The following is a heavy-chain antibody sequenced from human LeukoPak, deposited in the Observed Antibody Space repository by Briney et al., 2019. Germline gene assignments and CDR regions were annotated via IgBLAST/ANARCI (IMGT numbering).Heavy chain of an antibody. CDR1: QFTFKNYW. Sequence: GGSLRLSCVASQFTFKNYWMHWVRQAPGRGLVWLSYISPDGSSTRYADSVRGRFTISRDNAKNTLYLQMNSLRAEDTAVYFCATAWSYWGQGTPVTVSS. CDR2: ISPDGSST. D-gene: IGHD2-21*02. J-gene: IGHJ4*02. CDR3: ATAWSY. V-gene: IGHV3-74*01.